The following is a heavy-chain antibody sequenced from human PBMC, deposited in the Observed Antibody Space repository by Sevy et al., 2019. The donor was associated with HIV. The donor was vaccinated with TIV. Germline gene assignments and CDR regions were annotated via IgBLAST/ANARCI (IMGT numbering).Heavy chain of an antibody. V-gene: IGHV3-30-3*01. CDR2: ISYEGTET. Sequence: GGSLRLSCAASGFAFSSHAMHWVRQAPGKGLEWVAVISYEGTETFYAPSVEGRFTISRDNSKNMLSLQSNSLRPEDTAVYYCARDGGYSIKWYPLYWGQGTLVTVSS. J-gene: IGHJ4*01. D-gene: IGHD6-13*01. CDR3: ARDGGYSIKWYPLY. CDR1: GFAFSSHA.